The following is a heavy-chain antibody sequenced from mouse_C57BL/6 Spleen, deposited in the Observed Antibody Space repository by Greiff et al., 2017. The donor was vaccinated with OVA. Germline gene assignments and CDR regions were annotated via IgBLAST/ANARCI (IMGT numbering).Heavy chain of an antibody. CDR2: IRSKSNNYAT. CDR1: GFSFNTYA. V-gene: IGHV10-1*01. Sequence: EVMLVESGGGLVQPKGSLKLSCAASGFSFNTYAMNWVRQAPGKGLEWVARIRSKSNNYATYYADSVKDRFTISRDDSESMLYLQMNNLKTEDTAMYYCAGYYSNLFAYWGQGTLVTVSA. D-gene: IGHD2-5*01. CDR3: AGYYSNLFAY. J-gene: IGHJ3*01.